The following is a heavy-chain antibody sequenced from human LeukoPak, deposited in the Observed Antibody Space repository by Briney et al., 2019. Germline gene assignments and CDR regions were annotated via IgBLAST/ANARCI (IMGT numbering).Heavy chain of an antibody. CDR3: AKGPFFCSGGSCHSSWFDP. CDR2: ISGDGGST. CDR1: GFTFDDYA. Sequence: PGGSLRLSCAASGFTFDDYAMHWVRQAPGKGLEWVSLISGDGGSTYYADSVKGRFTISRDNSKNSLYLQMNSLRTEDTALYYCAKGPFFCSGGSCHSSWFDPWGQGTLVTVSS. V-gene: IGHV3-43*02. D-gene: IGHD2-15*01. J-gene: IGHJ5*02.